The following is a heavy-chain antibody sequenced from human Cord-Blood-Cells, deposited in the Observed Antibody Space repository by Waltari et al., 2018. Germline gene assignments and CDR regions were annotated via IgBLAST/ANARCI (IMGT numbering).Heavy chain of an antibody. D-gene: IGHD4-4*01. CDR3: ARDPHDYSNYGYYYGMDV. J-gene: IGHJ6*02. CDR2: INPNSGGT. CDR1: GYTFTGYY. Sequence: QVQLVQSGAEVKKPGASVKVSCKASGYTFTGYYMHWVRQAPGQGLEWMGRINPNSGGTNYAQKFQGRVTMTRDTSISTAYMELSRLRSDDTAVYYCARDPHDYSNYGYYYGMDVWCQGTTVTVSS. V-gene: IGHV1-2*06.